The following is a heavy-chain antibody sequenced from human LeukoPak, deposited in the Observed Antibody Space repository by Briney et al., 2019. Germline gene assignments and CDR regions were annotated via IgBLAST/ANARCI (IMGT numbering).Heavy chain of an antibody. V-gene: IGHV3-23*01. D-gene: IGHD2-2*02. J-gene: IGHJ5*02. Sequence: GGSLRLSCAASGFTFSSSAMSWVRQAPGKGLEWVSAISNNGGYTYYADSVQGRFTISRDNSKSTLCLQMNSLRAEDTAVYYCARIPPEFDPWGQGTLVTVSS. CDR1: GFTFSSSA. CDR3: ARIPPEFDP. CDR2: ISNNGGYT.